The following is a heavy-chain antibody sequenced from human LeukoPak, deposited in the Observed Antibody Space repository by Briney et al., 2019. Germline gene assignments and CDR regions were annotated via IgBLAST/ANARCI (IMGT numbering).Heavy chain of an antibody. CDR2: ISGSDSST. D-gene: IGHD6-19*01. J-gene: IGHJ6*03. Sequence: GGSLRLSCAASGFTFSSSAMSWVRQAPGKGLEWVSTISGSDSSTHYADSVKGRFTISRDNSKNTLYLQMNSLRAEDTAVYYCAKDVGTVAGTSHYYMDVWGKGTTVTVSS. CDR3: AKDVGTVAGTSHYYMDV. V-gene: IGHV3-23*01. CDR1: GFTFSSSA.